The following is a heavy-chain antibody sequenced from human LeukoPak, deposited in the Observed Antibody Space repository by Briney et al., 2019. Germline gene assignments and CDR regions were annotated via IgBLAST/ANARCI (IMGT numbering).Heavy chain of an antibody. J-gene: IGHJ4*02. V-gene: IGHV4-38-2*01. D-gene: IGHD4-11*01. CDR3: ASRTTVTNALSFDF. CDR2: IYSTGST. Sequence: PSETLSLTCDVSGYSVSSAYYWGWIRQSPGKGLEWIGNIYSTGSTYYNPSLQSRVTISVDASKNQFSLRLSSLTSADRAVYYCASRTTVTNALSFDFWGQGILVTVSS. CDR1: GYSVSSAYY.